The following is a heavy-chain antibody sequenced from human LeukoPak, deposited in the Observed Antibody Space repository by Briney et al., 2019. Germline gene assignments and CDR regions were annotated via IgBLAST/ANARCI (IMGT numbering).Heavy chain of an antibody. CDR2: ISNGGNT. CDR3: ARPRFASGWYDAFDI. J-gene: IGHJ3*02. Sequence: PSETLSLTCTVSGASISDYYWSWIRQPPGKGLEWIGYISNGGNTNYNPSLKSRVTISVDTSKNQFSLRLNSVTDADTAVYYCARPRFASGWYDAFDIWGQGTMVTVSS. V-gene: IGHV4-59*08. D-gene: IGHD6-19*01. CDR1: GASISDYY.